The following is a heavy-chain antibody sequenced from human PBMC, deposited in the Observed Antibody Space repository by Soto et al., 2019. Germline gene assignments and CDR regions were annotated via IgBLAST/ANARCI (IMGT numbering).Heavy chain of an antibody. CDR2: INPNSGGT. J-gene: IGHJ4*02. V-gene: IGHV1-2*02. D-gene: IGHD2-8*01. CDR1: GYTFTGYY. Sequence: ASVKVSCKXSGYTFTGYYMHWVRQAPGQGLEWMGWINPNSGGTNYAQKFQGRVTMTRDTSISTAYMELSRLRSDDTAVYYCARAGVLDYYFDYWGQGTLVTVSS. CDR3: ARAGVLDYYFDY.